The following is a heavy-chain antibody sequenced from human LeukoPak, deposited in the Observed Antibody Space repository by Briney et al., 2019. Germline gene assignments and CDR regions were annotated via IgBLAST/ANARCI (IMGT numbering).Heavy chain of an antibody. V-gene: IGHV4-39*01. D-gene: IGHD2-15*01. CDR2: AYYSGST. CDR1: GDSISSSSSF. Sequence: PSETLSLTCTVSGDSISSSSSFWGWIRQPPGKGLEWIGSAYYSGSTYYNPSLKSRVTISVDTSKNQFSVNLSSVTAADTAMYYCARLLLCYHKPGIDFWGQGTLVTVSS. J-gene: IGHJ4*02. CDR3: ARLLLCYHKPGIDF.